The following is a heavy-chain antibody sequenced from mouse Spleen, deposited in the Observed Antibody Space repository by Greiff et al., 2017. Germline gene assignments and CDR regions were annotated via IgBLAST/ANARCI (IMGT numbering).Heavy chain of an antibody. J-gene: IGHJ4*01. CDR3: ANGNYFYAMDY. CDR1: GYTFTSYW. V-gene: IGHV1-50*01. Sequence: QVQLQQPGAELVKPGASVKLSCKASGYTFTSYWMQWVKQRPGQGLEWIGEIDPSDSYTNYNQKFKGKATLTVDTSSSTAYMQLSSLTSEDSAVYYCANGNYFYAMDYWGQGTSVTVSS. CDR2: IDPSDSYT. D-gene: IGHD2-1*01.